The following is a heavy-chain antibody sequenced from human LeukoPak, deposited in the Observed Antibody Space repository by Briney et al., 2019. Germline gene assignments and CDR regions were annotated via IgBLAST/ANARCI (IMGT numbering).Heavy chain of an antibody. V-gene: IGHV4-4*07. CDR1: GGSISSYY. CDR3: ARDRPYNPYYYYGMDV. D-gene: IGHD5-24*01. Sequence: SETLSLTCTVSGGSISSYYWSWIRQPAGKGPEWIGRIYTSGSTNYNPSLKSRVTMSVDTSKNQFSLKLSSVTAADTAVYYCARDRPYNPYYYYGMDVWGQGTTVTVSS. CDR2: IYTSGST. J-gene: IGHJ6*02.